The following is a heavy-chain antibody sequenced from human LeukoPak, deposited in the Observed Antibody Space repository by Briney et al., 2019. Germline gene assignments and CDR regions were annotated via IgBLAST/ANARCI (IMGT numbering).Heavy chain of an antibody. V-gene: IGHV3-48*04. CDR2: FSSSSGII. CDR3: ARMATYCSSTSCVSGSFDY. D-gene: IGHD2-2*01. CDR1: GFTFSSYS. J-gene: IGHJ4*02. Sequence: GGSLRLSCAASGFTFSSYSMNWVRQALGKGLEWVSYFSSSSGIIYYADSVKGRFTISRDNAKNSLYLQMNSLSAEDTAVYDCARMATYCSSTSCVSGSFDYWGQGTLVTVSS.